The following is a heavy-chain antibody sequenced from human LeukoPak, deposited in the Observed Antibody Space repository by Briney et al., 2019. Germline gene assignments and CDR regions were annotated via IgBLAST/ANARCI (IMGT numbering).Heavy chain of an antibody. CDR3: AKDRGFDSSGFYYYYYMDV. J-gene: IGHJ6*03. V-gene: IGHV3-30*02. CDR1: GVTFSSYG. CDR2: IRYDGSNK. Sequence: PGGSLRLSCAASGVTFSSYGMHWVRQAPGKGLEWVSFIRYDGSNKYYADSVKGRFTISRDNSKNTLYLQMNSLRAEDTAVYYCAKDRGFDSSGFYYYYYMDVWGKGTTVTVSS. D-gene: IGHD3-22*01.